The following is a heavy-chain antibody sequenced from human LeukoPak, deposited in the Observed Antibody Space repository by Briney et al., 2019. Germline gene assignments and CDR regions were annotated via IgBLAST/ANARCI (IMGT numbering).Heavy chain of an antibody. V-gene: IGHV4-59*01. CDR3: ARVRPDYDILTGFGTDV. Sequence: PSEPLSLTCTFSGGSISTYYWSWIRQPPGKGLEWIGYIYYSGSTNYNPSLKSRVTMSVDTSKNQFSLTLSSVTAADTAVYYCARVRPDYDILTGFGTDVWGQGTTVTVSS. CDR1: GGSISTYY. CDR2: IYYSGST. J-gene: IGHJ6*02. D-gene: IGHD3-9*01.